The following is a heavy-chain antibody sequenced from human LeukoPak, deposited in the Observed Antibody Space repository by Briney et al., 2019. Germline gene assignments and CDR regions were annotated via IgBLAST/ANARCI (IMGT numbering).Heavy chain of an antibody. CDR1: GFTFSSYS. J-gene: IGHJ4*02. V-gene: IGHV3-21*01. D-gene: IGHD1-26*01. Sequence: PGGCLRLSCAASGFTFSSYSMNWVRQAPGKGLEWVSSISSSSSYIYYADSVKGRFTISRDNAKNSLYLQMNSLRAEDTAVYYCAREKVGATTPQFDYWGQGTLVTVSS. CDR2: ISSSSSYI. CDR3: AREKVGATTPQFDY.